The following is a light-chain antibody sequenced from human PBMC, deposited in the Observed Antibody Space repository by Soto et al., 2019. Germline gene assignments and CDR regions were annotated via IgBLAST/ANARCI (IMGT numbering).Light chain of an antibody. V-gene: IGLV1-40*01. CDR3: QSFDSSLSVVV. J-gene: IGLJ2*01. CDR2: DNN. Sequence: QSVLTQPPSVSGAPGQRITISCTGSSSNIGAGYAVHWYQHLPGKAPKLLIFDNNNRPSVVADRFSGSNSGTSASLAITGLQADDEADYYCQSFDSSLSVVVFGGGTKVTVL. CDR1: SSNIGAGYA.